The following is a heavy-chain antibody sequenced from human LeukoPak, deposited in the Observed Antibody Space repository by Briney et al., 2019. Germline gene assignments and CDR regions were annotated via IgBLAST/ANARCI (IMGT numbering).Heavy chain of an antibody. J-gene: IGHJ3*02. CDR2: INPDSGAT. CDR3: ARTGDPAYDAFDI. Sequence: ASVTVPCKASGYIFIDHYMHWVRQAPGQGLEWMGWINPDSGATNYAQKFQGGVTMTRDTSISTAYMELSGLRSDDTAVYYCARTGDPAYDAFDIWGQGTLVTVSS. CDR1: GYIFIDHY. D-gene: IGHD7-27*01. V-gene: IGHV1-2*02.